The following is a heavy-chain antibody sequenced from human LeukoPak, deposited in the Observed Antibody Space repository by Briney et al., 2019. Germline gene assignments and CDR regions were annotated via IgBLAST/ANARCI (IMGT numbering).Heavy chain of an antibody. CDR3: AKANLPVVVPAASYYFDY. D-gene: IGHD2-2*01. J-gene: IGHJ4*02. Sequence: GGSLRLSCAASGFTSDDYAMHWVRQAPGKGLEWVSGISWNSGSIGYADSVKGRFTISRDNAKNSLYLQMNSLRAEDTALYYCAKANLPVVVPAASYYFDYWGQGTLVTVSS. CDR1: GFTSDDYA. CDR2: ISWNSGSI. V-gene: IGHV3-9*02.